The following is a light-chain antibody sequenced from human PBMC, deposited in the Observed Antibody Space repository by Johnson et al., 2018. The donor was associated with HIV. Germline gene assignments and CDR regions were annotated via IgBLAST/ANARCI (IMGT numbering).Light chain of an antibody. CDR3: AAWDDTLHSYV. CDR2: ENN. J-gene: IGLJ1*01. CDR1: SSNIGNNY. Sequence: QLVLTQPPSVSAAPGQKVTISCSGSSSNIGNNYVSWYQQIPGTAPKLLIYENNKRPSGIPDRLSGSKSGTSATLGITGLQTGDEADYYCAAWDDTLHSYVFGTGTKVTVL. V-gene: IGLV1-51*01.